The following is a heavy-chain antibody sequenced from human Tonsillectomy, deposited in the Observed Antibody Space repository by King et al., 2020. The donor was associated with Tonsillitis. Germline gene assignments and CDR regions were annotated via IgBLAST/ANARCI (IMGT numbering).Heavy chain of an antibody. CDR2: IKQDGSEK. J-gene: IGHJ1*01. CDR3: ARDGPLLPVYAEYFQH. V-gene: IGHV3-7*03. Sequence: VQLVESGGGLVQPGGSLRLSCAASGFTFSSYWMSWVRQAPGKGLEWVANIKQDGSEKYYVDSVKGRFTISRDNAKNSLYLQMNSLRAEDTAVYYCARDGPLLPVYAEYFQHWGQGTLVTVSS. D-gene: IGHD1-14*01. CDR1: GFTFSSYW.